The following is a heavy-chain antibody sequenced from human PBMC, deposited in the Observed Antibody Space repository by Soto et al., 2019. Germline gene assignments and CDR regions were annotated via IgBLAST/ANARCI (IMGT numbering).Heavy chain of an antibody. V-gene: IGHV1-69*06. CDR3: ARGGGAAAGSADYYYGMDV. J-gene: IGHJ6*02. CDR1: GGTFSSYA. D-gene: IGHD6-13*01. CDR2: IIPIFGTA. Sequence: QVQLVQSGAEVKKPGSSVKVSCKASGGTFSSYAISWVRQAPGQGLEWRGGIIPIFGTANYAQKFQGRVTITADKSTSTAYMELSSLRSEETAVYYCARGGGAAAGSADYYYGMDVWGQGTTVTAYS.